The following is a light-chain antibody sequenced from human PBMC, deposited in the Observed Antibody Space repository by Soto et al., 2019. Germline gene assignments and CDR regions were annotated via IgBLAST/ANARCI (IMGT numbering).Light chain of an antibody. CDR1: QSLLYSSNNKNY. V-gene: IGKV4-1*01. Sequence: DIVMTQSPDSLAASLGERATINCKSSQSLLYSSNNKNYLAWYQQKPGQPPKLLMYWASTRESGVPDRFSGSGSGTDFTLTISSLQAEDVAVYYCQQYYSTPPTVGGGTKVEIK. J-gene: IGKJ4*01. CDR3: QQYYSTPPT. CDR2: WAS.